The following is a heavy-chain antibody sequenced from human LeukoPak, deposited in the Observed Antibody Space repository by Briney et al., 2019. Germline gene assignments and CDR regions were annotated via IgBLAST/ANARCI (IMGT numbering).Heavy chain of an antibody. V-gene: IGHV1-69*04. CDR2: FIPILGIE. CDR3: ARVQAVGVPVAIDAYYSYGMDV. D-gene: IGHD2-2*02. J-gene: IGHJ6*02. Sequence: ASVKVSCKASGGTFSRNAISWVRQAPGQGLEWMGRFIPILGIETYAQRFQGRVTITADRSTSTAYKELSSLTSEDTAVYYCARVQAVGVPVAIDAYYSYGMDVWGQGTAVTVSS. CDR1: GGTFSRNA.